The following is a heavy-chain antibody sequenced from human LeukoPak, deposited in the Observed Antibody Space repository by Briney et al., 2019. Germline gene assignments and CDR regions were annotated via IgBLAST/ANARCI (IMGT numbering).Heavy chain of an antibody. D-gene: IGHD3-3*01. CDR3: ARDVVLVTTPGVAPRGYWLDP. Sequence: KPSETLSLTCTVSGGSISSHYWSWIRQPPGKGLEWIGYIYYSGSTNDTSSPDSRVTKSGDTSKNQCSLNLRSVTAANTAVYYCARDVVLVTTPGVAPRGYWLDPWGQGALVTVSS. V-gene: IGHV4-59*11. CDR2: IYYSGST. CDR1: GGSISSHY. J-gene: IGHJ5*02.